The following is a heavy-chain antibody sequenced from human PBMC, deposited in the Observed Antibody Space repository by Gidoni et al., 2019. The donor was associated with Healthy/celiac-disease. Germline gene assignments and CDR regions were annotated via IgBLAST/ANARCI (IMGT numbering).Heavy chain of an antibody. V-gene: IGHV3-23*01. D-gene: IGHD4-17*01. CDR2: ISGSGGST. CDR3: ASTHQLRLHFDY. J-gene: IGHJ4*02. Sequence: EVQLLESGGGLVPPGGSLRLSCAASGFTFSSNAMSWVRQAPGKGLEWVSAISGSGGSTYYADSVKGRFTISRDNSKNTLYLQMNSLRAEDTAVYYCASTHQLRLHFDYWGQGTLVTVSS. CDR1: GFTFSSNA.